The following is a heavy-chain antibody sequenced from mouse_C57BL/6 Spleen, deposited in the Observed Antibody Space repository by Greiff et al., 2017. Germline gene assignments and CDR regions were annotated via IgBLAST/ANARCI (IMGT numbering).Heavy chain of an antibody. CDR3: ASLRYYFDY. CDR2: ISYDGSN. Sequence: EVKLMESGPGLVKPSQSLSLTCSVTCYSITSGYYWNWIRQFPGNKLEWMGYISYDGSNNYNPSLKNRISITRDTSKNQFFLKLNSVTTEDTATYYCASLRYYFDYWGQGTTLTVSS. D-gene: IGHD1-1*01. CDR1: CYSITSGYY. J-gene: IGHJ2*01. V-gene: IGHV3-6*01.